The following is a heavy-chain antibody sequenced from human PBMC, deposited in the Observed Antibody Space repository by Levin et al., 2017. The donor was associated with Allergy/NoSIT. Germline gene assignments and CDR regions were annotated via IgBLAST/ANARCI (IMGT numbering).Heavy chain of an antibody. CDR1: GGSFSGYY. J-gene: IGHJ4*02. CDR3: ARAVARGYSRH. V-gene: IGHV4-34*01. CDR2: INHSGST. D-gene: IGHD6-13*01. Sequence: PGGSLRLSCAVYGGSFSGYYWSWIRQPPGKGLEWIGEINHSGSTNYNPSLKSRVTISVDTSKNQFSLKLSSVTAADTAVYYCARAVARGYSRHWGQGTLVTVSS.